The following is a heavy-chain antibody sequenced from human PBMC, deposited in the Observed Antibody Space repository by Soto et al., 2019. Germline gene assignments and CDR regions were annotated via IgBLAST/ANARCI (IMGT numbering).Heavy chain of an antibody. Sequence: ASVKVSCKASGYTFTSYGISWVRQAPGQGLEWMGWISAYNGNTNYAQKLQGRVTMTTDTSTSTAYMELRSLRSDDTAVYYCARDKDDRSSWYPAFDTWGQETMVTVSS. CDR3: ARDKDDRSSWYPAFDT. D-gene: IGHD6-13*01. CDR2: ISAYNGNT. V-gene: IGHV1-18*01. J-gene: IGHJ3*02. CDR1: GYTFTSYG.